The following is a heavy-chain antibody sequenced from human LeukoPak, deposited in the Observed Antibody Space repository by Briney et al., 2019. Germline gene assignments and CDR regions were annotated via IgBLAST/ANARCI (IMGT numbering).Heavy chain of an antibody. CDR3: TRGSYGDYGY. V-gene: IGHV3-21*01. Sequence: GGSLRLSCAASQFYMNWVRQAPGKGLEWVSSISSDSKSIYYAGSVKGRFIISRDNAKNSLFLQMDSLRAEDTALYYCTRGSYGDYGYWGQGTLVTVSS. CDR2: ISSDSKSI. CDR1: QFY. J-gene: IGHJ4*02. D-gene: IGHD4-17*01.